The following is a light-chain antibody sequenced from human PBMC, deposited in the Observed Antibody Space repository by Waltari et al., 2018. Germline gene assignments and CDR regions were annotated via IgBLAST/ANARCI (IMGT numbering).Light chain of an antibody. CDR1: QGISNW. J-gene: IGKJ4*01. V-gene: IGKV1-12*01. CDR3: QQTSTFPVT. CDR2: SAS. Sequence: DIQMTQSPSSVSASVGDRVTITFRASQGISNWLAWYQQKPGKAPNLLVYSASNLQSGVPSRFSGSGSGTDFTLTISSLQPEDFATYYCQQTSTFPVTFGGGTEVEF.